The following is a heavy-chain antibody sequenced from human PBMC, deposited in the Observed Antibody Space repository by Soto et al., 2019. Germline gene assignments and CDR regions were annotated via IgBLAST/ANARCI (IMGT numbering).Heavy chain of an antibody. J-gene: IGHJ4*02. CDR1: GFTFRSYG. V-gene: IGHV3-30*18. CDR3: AEDGSRSYGTFVDS. CDR2: ITYDGNNK. D-gene: IGHD3-16*01. Sequence: GGSLRLSCAASGFTFRSYGVHWVRLAPGKGPEWVALITYDGNNKYYSDSVKGRFTISRDNSKNTLYLQMNNLRADDTAIYYCAEDGSRSYGTFVDSWGQGTLVTVSS.